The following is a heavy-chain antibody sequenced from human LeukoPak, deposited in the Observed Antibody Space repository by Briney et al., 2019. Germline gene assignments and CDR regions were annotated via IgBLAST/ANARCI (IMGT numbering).Heavy chain of an antibody. CDR3: ARDRADNWDRSGYYPDAFDI. CDR2: ISPNNGVT. D-gene: IGHD3-22*01. Sequence: ASVKVSCKASGYRFAAYYIHWVRQAPGQGPEWMGWISPNNGVTIYAQGFQGRVTMAWDTSINTAHMELRRLTSDDTAVYFCARDRADNWDRSGYYPDAFDIWGQGTKVTVS. J-gene: IGHJ3*02. V-gene: IGHV1-2*02. CDR1: GYRFAAYY.